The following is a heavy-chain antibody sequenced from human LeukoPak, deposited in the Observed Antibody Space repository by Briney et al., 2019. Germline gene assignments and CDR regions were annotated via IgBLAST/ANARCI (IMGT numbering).Heavy chain of an antibody. D-gene: IGHD6-13*01. CDR1: EFTFSSYG. CDR2: IWYDGSNK. Sequence: PGGSLRLSCAASEFTFSSYGMHWVRQAPGKGLEWVAVIWYDGSNKYYADSVKGRFTISRDNSKNTVYLQMNSLRAEDTAAYYCARGQSSSWSYFDYWGQGTLVTVSS. V-gene: IGHV3-33*01. CDR3: ARGQSSSWSYFDY. J-gene: IGHJ4*02.